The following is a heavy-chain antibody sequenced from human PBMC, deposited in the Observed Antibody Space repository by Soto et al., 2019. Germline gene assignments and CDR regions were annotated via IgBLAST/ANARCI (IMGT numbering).Heavy chain of an antibody. D-gene: IGHD2-2*01. CDR3: ARDQVVVPAAPSYYYYHYGMAV. J-gene: IGHJ6*02. CDR1: GGTFSSYA. CDR2: IIPIFGTA. V-gene: IGHV1-69*13. Sequence: SVKVSCKASGGTFSSYAISWVRQAPGQGLEWMGGIIPIFGTANYAQKFQGRVTITADESTSTAYMELSSLRSEDTAVYYCARDQVVVPAAPSYYYYHYGMAVSAQRTTVTVS.